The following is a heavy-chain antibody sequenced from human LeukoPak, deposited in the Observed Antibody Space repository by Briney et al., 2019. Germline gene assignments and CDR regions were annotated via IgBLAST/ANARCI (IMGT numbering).Heavy chain of an antibody. Sequence: GGSLRLSCAASGFTVSSNYMSWVRQAPGKGLEWVSSISSSSSQIFYADSVKGRFTISRDNAKNSLSLQMNSLRVEDTAVYYCAAGTPDYWGQGTLVTVSS. J-gene: IGHJ4*02. CDR3: AAGTPDY. V-gene: IGHV3-21*01. CDR2: ISSSSSQI. D-gene: IGHD1-7*01. CDR1: GFTVSSNY.